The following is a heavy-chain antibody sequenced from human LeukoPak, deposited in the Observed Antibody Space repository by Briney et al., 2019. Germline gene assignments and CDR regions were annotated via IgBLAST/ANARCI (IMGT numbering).Heavy chain of an antibody. J-gene: IGHJ6*03. D-gene: IGHD2-21*02. V-gene: IGHV3-23*01. Sequence: GRSLRLSCAASGFTFSSYAMTWVRQAPGKGLEWVSSISGSGGSRYYADSVQGRFTISRDNSQNTLYLQMNSLRAEDTAVYYCAKESSDSLYYYMDVWGKGTTVTVSS. CDR3: AKESSDSLYYYMDV. CDR2: ISGSGGSR. CDR1: GFTFSSYA.